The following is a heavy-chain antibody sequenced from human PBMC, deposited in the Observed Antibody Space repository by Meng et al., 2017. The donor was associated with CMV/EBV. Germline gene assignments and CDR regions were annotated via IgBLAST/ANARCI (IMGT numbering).Heavy chain of an antibody. Sequence: GESLKISCAASGFTFSSYAMHWVRQAPGKGLEWVAVISYDGSNKYYADSVKGRFTISRDNSKNTLYLQMNGLRAEDTAVYYCARVLYSSSWYFVDYYYYYGMDVWGQGTTVTVSS. V-gene: IGHV3-30-3*01. CDR3: ARVLYSSSWYFVDYYYYYGMDV. D-gene: IGHD6-13*01. CDR1: GFTFSSYA. J-gene: IGHJ6*02. CDR2: ISYDGSNK.